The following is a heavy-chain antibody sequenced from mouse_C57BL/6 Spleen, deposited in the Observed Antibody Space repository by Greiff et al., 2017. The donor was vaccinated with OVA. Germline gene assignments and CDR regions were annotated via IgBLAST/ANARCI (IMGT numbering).Heavy chain of an antibody. V-gene: IGHV1-59*01. D-gene: IGHD1-1*01. CDR1: GYTFTSYW. Sequence: VQLQESGAELVRPGTSVKLSCKASGYTFTSYWMHWVKQRPGQGLEWIGVIDPSDSYTNYNQTFKGKATLTVDTSSSTAYMQLSSLTSEDSAVYYCARAITTVVAFDYWGQGTTLTVSS. CDR2: IDPSDSYT. J-gene: IGHJ2*01. CDR3: ARAITTVVAFDY.